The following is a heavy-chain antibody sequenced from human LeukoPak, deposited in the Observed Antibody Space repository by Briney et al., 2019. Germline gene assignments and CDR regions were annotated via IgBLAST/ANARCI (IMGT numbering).Heavy chain of an antibody. D-gene: IGHD3/OR15-3a*01. V-gene: IGHV1-46*01. Sequence: ASVKVSCKASGYTFTSYHMHWVRQAPGQGLEGMGIINPSGGRTNYAQRFRGRVTMTRDMSTGTVYMELSSLTSEDTAVYYCAREAITIFGLVRTQTTKDPHRFDPWGQGTLVTVSS. J-gene: IGHJ5*02. CDR1: GYTFTSYH. CDR3: AREAITIFGLVRTQTTKDPHRFDP. CDR2: INPSGGRT.